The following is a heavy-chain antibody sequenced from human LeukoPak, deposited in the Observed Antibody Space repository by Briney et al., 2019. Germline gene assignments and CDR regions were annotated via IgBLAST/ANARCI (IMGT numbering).Heavy chain of an antibody. D-gene: IGHD2-15*01. V-gene: IGHV5-51*01. J-gene: IGHJ5*02. CDR1: GYSFTSYW. Sequence: GESLKISCKGSGYSFTSYWIGRVRQMPGKGLEWMGIIYPGDSDTRYSPSFQGQVTISADKSISTAYLQWSSLKASDTAMYYCARTVAATWDTFDPWGQGTLVTVSS. CDR2: IYPGDSDT. CDR3: ARTVAATWDTFDP.